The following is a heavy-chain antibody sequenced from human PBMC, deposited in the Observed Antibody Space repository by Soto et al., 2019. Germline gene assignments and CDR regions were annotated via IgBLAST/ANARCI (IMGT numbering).Heavy chain of an antibody. CDR2: TYPVDSDT. D-gene: IGHD2-21*01. CDR1: GYNFINYW. J-gene: IGHJ5*02. CDR3: ARRLFFDPWFAP. V-gene: IGHV5-51*01. Sequence: GESMKISCQASGYNFINYWIGWVRKSSGGGLEWIGITYPVDSDTQYTSPFHGQVTISVDTSINTIYLQWSSLKASDTAIYYCARRLFFDPWFAPWRQGTLVTVSS.